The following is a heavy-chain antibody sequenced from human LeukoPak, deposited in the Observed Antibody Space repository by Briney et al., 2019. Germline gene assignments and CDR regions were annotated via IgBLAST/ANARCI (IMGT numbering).Heavy chain of an antibody. J-gene: IGHJ6*03. CDR1: GYTFTSYD. V-gene: IGHV1-8*03. CDR2: MNPNSGNT. Sequence: ASVKVSCKASGYTFTSYDINWVRQATGQGLEWMGWMNPNSGNTGYAQKFQGRVTITRNTSISTAYMELSSLRSEDTAVYYCARRVHSSTSRPKTYYMDVWGKGTTVTVSS. D-gene: IGHD2-2*01. CDR3: ARRVHSSTSRPKTYYMDV.